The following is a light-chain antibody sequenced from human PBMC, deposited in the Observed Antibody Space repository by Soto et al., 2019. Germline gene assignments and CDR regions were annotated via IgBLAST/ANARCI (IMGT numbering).Light chain of an antibody. CDR3: QQRTNWPLT. CDR2: DAS. J-gene: IGKJ4*01. CDR1: QSVTTF. Sequence: EIVLTQSPVTLSLSPGERATLSCRASQSVTTFLAWYQQKPGQAPRLLIYDASKRATGIPARFSGSESGTDFTLTISSLEPEDFALYYCQQRTNWPLTFGGGTKVEIK. V-gene: IGKV3-11*01.